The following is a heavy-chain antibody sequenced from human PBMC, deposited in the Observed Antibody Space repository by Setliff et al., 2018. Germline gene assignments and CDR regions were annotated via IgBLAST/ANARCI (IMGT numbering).Heavy chain of an antibody. V-gene: IGHV4-30-4*08. CDR2: IYHSGST. Sequence: PSETLSLTCTVSGGSISSGDYYWSWIRQPPGKGLEWIGYIYHSGSTNYNPSLKSRVTMSIDTSKNQFSLKLSSVTAADTAMYYCARGRGFIPAAGTDYWGQGALVTVSS. J-gene: IGHJ4*02. D-gene: IGHD6-13*01. CDR3: ARGRGFIPAAGTDY. CDR1: GGSISSGDYY.